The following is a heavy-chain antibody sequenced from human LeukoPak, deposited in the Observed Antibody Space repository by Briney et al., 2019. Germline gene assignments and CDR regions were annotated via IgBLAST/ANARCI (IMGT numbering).Heavy chain of an antibody. CDR2: ISFSDNNT. CDR1: GFTFNEFD. CDR3: AKVAKYYYGSETYYFFEH. J-gene: IGHJ4*02. D-gene: IGHD3-10*01. Sequence: GGSLRLSCATSGFTFNEFDMTWVRQAPGKGLEWVSSISFSDNNTFYANSVKGRFTISRDNAKNSVYLQMNSLRVEDTAVYYCAKVAKYYYGSETYYFFEHWGQGTPVTASS. V-gene: IGHV3-21*01.